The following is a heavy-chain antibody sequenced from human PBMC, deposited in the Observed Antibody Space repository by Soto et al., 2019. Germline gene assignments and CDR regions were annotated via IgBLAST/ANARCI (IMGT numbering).Heavy chain of an antibody. CDR2: INAGNGNT. D-gene: IGHD2-2*01. CDR1: GYTFTSYA. Sequence: GASVKVSCKASGYTFTSYAMHWVRQAPGQRLEWMGWINAGNGNTKYSQKFQDRVTITRDTSASTAYMELSSLRSEDTAVYYCARGKGIVVVPADWFDPWGQGTLVTVSS. J-gene: IGHJ5*02. V-gene: IGHV1-3*01. CDR3: ARGKGIVVVPADWFDP.